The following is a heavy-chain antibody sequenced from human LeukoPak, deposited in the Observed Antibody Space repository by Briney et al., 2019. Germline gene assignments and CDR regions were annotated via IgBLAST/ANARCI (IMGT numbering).Heavy chain of an antibody. CDR1: GYSISSGYY. CDR3: ARSYRDGYNFLDY. Sequence: SETLSLTCAVSGYSISSGYYWGWFRRPPGKGLEWIGSIYHSGSTYYNPSLKSRVTISVDTSKNQFSLKLSSVTAADTAVYYCARSYRDGYNFLDYWGQGTLVTVSS. CDR2: IYHSGST. J-gene: IGHJ4*02. D-gene: IGHD5-24*01. V-gene: IGHV4-38-2*01.